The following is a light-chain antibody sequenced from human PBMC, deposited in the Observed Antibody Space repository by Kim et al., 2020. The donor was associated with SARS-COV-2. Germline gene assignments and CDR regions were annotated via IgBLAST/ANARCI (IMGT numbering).Light chain of an antibody. V-gene: IGKV1-9*01. CDR2: RTS. CDR1: QGITTY. Sequence: SASVGDRVTITCRTSQGITTYLAWYQQKPRKAPKLLIYRTSTLQSWVPSRFSGSGSGTEFTLTVSSLQPEDFATYFCQQFDVYPYTFGQGTKLEI. CDR3: QQFDVYPYT. J-gene: IGKJ2*01.